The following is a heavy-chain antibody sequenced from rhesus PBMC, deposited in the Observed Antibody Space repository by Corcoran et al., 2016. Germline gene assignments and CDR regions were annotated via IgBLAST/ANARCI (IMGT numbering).Heavy chain of an antibody. V-gene: IGHV4-73*01. D-gene: IGHD4-35*01. CDR1: GGSIRGDYS. CDR2: IDGERAAT. Sequence: QVILRQWGERLVKPSETLSLACAFYGGSIRGDYSWSWLRQGPGKGLEWIGNIDGERAATNYNPSLKNRVTISRDTYKNHFCLSLTSVTAADTAMYFCARDEIGKHFKFWGQGALVAVSS. CDR3: ARDEIGKHFKF. J-gene: IGHJ1*01.